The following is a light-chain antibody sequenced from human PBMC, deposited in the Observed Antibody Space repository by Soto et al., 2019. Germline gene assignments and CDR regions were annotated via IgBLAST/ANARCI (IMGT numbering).Light chain of an antibody. V-gene: IGKV1-8*01. J-gene: IGKJ4*01. Sequence: AIRMTQSPGSFSASTGDIFTISGGASQGISSYLAWYQQKPGKAPKLLIYAASTLQSGVPSRFSGSGSGTDFTLTISCLQSEDFATYYCQQYYSYPLTFGGGTKVDIK. CDR3: QQYYSYPLT. CDR1: QGISSY. CDR2: AAS.